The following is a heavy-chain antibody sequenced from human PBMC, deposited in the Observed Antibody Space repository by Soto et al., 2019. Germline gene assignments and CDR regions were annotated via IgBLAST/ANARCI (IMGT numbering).Heavy chain of an antibody. CDR2: ISTYNGNT. Sequence: QLVQSGAEVKQPGASVKVSCKPSGYTYNDYGISWVRQAPGQGLEWMGWISTYNGNTNYTQKLQGRVTMTTDTSTRTAYMELRSLRSDDTAVYYCAREGKFLEWVFHPYYVDYWGQGTLVVVSS. V-gene: IGHV1-18*01. D-gene: IGHD3-3*01. J-gene: IGHJ4*02. CDR3: AREGKFLEWVFHPYYVDY. CDR1: GYTYNDYG.